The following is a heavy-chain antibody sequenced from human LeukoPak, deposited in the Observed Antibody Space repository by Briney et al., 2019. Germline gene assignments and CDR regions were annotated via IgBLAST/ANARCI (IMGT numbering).Heavy chain of an antibody. CDR3: ARFLEWLYPGAFDI. J-gene: IGHJ3*02. CDR2: IYSGGST. D-gene: IGHD3-3*01. CDR1: GFTFSSYW. Sequence: GGSLRLSCAASGFTFSSYWMHWVRQAPGKGLEWVSVIYSGGSTYYADSVKGRFTISRDNSKNTLYLQMNSLRAEDTAVYYCARFLEWLYPGAFDIWGQGTMVTVSS. V-gene: IGHV3-66*02.